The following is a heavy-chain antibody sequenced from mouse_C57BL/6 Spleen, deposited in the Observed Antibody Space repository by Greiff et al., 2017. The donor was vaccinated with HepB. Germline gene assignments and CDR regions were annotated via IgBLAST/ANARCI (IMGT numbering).Heavy chain of an antibody. V-gene: IGHV2-5*01. D-gene: IGHD1-1*01. CDR1: GFSLTSYG. J-gene: IGHJ1*03. Sequence: VQLVESGPGLVQPSQSLSITCTVSGFSLTSYGVHWVRQSPGKGLEWLGVIWRGGSTDYNAAFMSRLSITKDNSKSQVFFKMNSLQADDTAIYYCAKSNYGSSNWYFDVWGTGTTVTVSS. CDR3: AKSNYGSSNWYFDV. CDR2: IWRGGST.